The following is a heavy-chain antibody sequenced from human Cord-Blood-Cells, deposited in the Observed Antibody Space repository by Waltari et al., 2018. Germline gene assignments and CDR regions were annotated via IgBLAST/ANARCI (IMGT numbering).Heavy chain of an antibody. D-gene: IGHD5-12*01. J-gene: IGHJ3*02. V-gene: IGHV1-69*04. CDR3: AREMATITAFDI. CDR2: SIPILGIA. CDR1: GGTSSSYA. Sequence: QVQLVQSGAEVKKPGSSVKVSCKASGGTSSSYAIRWVRQAPGQGLEWMGGSIPILGIANYAQKFQGRVTSTADEATSTAYMELSSLRSEDTAVYYCAREMATITAFDIWGQGTMVTVSS.